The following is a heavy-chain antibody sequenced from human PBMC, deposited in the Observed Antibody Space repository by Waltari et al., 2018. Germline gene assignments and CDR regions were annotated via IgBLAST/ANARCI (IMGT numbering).Heavy chain of an antibody. J-gene: IGHJ2*01. V-gene: IGHV1-69*08. CDR2: IIPIFGTA. Sequence: QVQLVQSGAEVKKPGSSVKVSCKASGGTFSSYAISWVRQAPGQGLEWMGRIIPIFGTANYAQKFQGRVTITADKSTSTAYMELSSLRSEDTAVYYCARERDYGGLLYWYFDLWGRGTLVTVSS. CDR3: ARERDYGGLLYWYFDL. CDR1: GGTFSSYA. D-gene: IGHD4-17*01.